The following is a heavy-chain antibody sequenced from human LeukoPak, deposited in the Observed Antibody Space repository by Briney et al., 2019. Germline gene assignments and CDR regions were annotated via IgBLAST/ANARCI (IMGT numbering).Heavy chain of an antibody. J-gene: IGHJ4*02. CDR1: DGSISSGGYY. V-gene: IGHV4-31*03. Sequence: SETLSLTCTVSDGSISSGGYYWSWIRQHPGKGLEWIGYIYYSGSTYYNPSLKSRVTISVDTSKNQFSLKLSSVTAADTAVYYCARGHSSGWYYFDYWGQGTLVTVSS. D-gene: IGHD6-19*01. CDR2: IYYSGST. CDR3: ARGHSSGWYYFDY.